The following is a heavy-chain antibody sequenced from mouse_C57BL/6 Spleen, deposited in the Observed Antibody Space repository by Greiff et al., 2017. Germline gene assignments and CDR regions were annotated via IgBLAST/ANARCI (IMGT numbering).Heavy chain of an antibody. CDR1: GFTFSSYG. V-gene: IGHV5-6*01. D-gene: IGHD1-1*01. CDR3: ARHEYYGGYDMDD. Sequence: EVKLVESGGDLVKPGGSLKLSCAASGFTFSSYGMSWVRQTPDKRLEWVATISYGGSYTYYQDSVKGRFTISRDNAKNTLYLQMSSLKSEDTAMYYCARHEYYGGYDMDDWGQGTSVTV. CDR2: ISYGGSYT. J-gene: IGHJ4*01.